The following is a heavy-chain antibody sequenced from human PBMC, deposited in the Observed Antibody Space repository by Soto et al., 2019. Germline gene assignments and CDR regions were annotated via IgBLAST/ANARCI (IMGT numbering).Heavy chain of an antibody. CDR2: ISTLHGNT. CDR3: ARDRAPRGWSYLDL. J-gene: IGHJ4*02. CDR1: GYTFTNQG. D-gene: IGHD2-15*01. V-gene: IGHV1-18*01. Sequence: QVQLVQSGAEVKKPGASVKVSCKASGYTFTNQGIGWVRQAPGQGLEWVGWISTLHGNTDYAQKLQGRVTLTTDTSTSTAHMELRSLTSDDTAVYYCARDRAPRGWSYLDLWGQGTQVTVSS.